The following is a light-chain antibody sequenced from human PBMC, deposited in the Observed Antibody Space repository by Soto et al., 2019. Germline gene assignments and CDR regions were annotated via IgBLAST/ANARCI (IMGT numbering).Light chain of an antibody. CDR3: QQGYSFPVT. J-gene: IGKJ4*01. Sequence: DIQLTQSPSSVSASVGDRASITCRASQDIGDWLAWYQQKPGKAPKLLVYAASSLQSGVPSRFRGSGSGTDFTLTISRLQPEDFETYYCQQGYSFPVTFGGGTKVDIK. V-gene: IGKV1-12*01. CDR2: AAS. CDR1: QDIGDW.